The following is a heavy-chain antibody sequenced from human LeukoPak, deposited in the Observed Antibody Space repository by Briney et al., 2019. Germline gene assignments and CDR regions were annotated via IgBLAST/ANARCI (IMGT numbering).Heavy chain of an antibody. J-gene: IGHJ4*02. Sequence: PGGSLRLSCAASGFTFSSYGMHWVRQAPGKGLEWVAVIWYDGSNKYYADSVKGRFTISRDNSKNTLYLQMNSLRAEDTAVYYCARDRLTSGDYGSGSYLFDYWGQGTLVTVSS. CDR1: GFTFSSYG. CDR2: IWYDGSNK. CDR3: ARDRLTSGDYGSGSYLFDY. D-gene: IGHD3-10*01. V-gene: IGHV3-33*01.